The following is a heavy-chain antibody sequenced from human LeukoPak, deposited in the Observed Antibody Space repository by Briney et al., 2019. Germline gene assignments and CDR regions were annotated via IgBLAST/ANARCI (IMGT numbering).Heavy chain of an antibody. CDR1: GFTFSSYG. CDR2: ISGSGGST. D-gene: IGHD3-9*01. J-gene: IGHJ4*02. Sequence: PGGSLRLSCAASGFTFSSYGMSWVRQAPGKGLEWVSAISGSGGSTYYADSVKGRFTISRDNSKNTLYLQMNSLRAEDTAVYYCAKADVLRYFDWAFDYWGQGTLVTVSS. CDR3: AKADVLRYFDWAFDY. V-gene: IGHV3-23*01.